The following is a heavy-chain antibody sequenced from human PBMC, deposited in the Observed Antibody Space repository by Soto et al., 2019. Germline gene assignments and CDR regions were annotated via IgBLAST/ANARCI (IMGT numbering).Heavy chain of an antibody. CDR3: ARGPITTNPRFDP. J-gene: IGHJ5*02. D-gene: IGHD3-22*01. CDR1: GGSFSGYY. V-gene: IGHV4-34*01. CDR2: INHGGST. Sequence: QVQLQQWGAGLLKPSETLSLTCAVYGGSFSGYYWSWIRQPPGKGLEWIGEINHGGSTNYNPSLKSRVTISVDTSKNQFSLKLSSVTAADTAVYYCARGPITTNPRFDPWGQGTLVTVSS.